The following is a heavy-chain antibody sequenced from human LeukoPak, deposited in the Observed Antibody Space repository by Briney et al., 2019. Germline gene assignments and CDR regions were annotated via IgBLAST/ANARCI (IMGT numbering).Heavy chain of an antibody. CDR1: GFTFSSYY. V-gene: IGHV3-30*03. J-gene: IGHJ4*02. CDR3: ARDTVTYYFDY. CDR2: ISQDGSYT. D-gene: IGHD4-17*01. Sequence: GGSLRLSCAASGFTFSSYYMHWARQAPGKGLEWVAIISQDGSYTYYSDSVRGRFTVSRDNPKNTLYLQMNSLRAEDTAVYYCARDTVTYYFDYWGQGTLVTVSS.